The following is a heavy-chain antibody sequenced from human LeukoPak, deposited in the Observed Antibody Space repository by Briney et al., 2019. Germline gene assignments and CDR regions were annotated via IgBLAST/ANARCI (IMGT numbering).Heavy chain of an antibody. V-gene: IGHV1-69*05. CDR1: GGTFSSYA. CDR2: IIPIFGTA. J-gene: IGHJ6*03. Sequence: GASVKVSCKASGGTFSSYAISWVRQAPGQGLEWMGGIIPIFGTANYAQKFQGRVTITTDESTSTAYMELSSLRSEDTAVYYCARGRGYYYYMDVWGKGTTVTVSS. CDR3: ARGRGYYYYMDV.